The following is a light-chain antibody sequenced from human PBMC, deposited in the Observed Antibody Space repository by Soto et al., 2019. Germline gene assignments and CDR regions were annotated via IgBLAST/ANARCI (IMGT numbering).Light chain of an antibody. CDR3: QQYKSDWT. V-gene: IGKV1-5*03. CDR2: KAS. Sequence: DIQMTQSPSTLSASVGDRVTITCRASQSISSWLAWYQQKPGKAPKLLIYKASTLESGVPPRFSGSGSGTEFPLTISRLQPDDFATYCWQQYKSDWTFGQGTKVEV. CDR1: QSISSW. J-gene: IGKJ1*01.